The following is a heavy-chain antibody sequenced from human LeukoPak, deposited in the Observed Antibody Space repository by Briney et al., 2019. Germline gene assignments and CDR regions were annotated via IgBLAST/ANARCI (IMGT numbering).Heavy chain of an antibody. CDR1: GGSISSYY. V-gene: IGHV4-59*01. D-gene: IGHD6-25*01. Sequence: PSETLSLTCTVSGGSISSYYWSWIRQPPGKGLEWIGYIYYTGSTNFNPSLKSRVTMSLDTSKNQFSLKLNSVAAADTAVYYCATGRAAAGSLGYWGQGILVTVSS. CDR3: ATGRAAAGSLGY. J-gene: IGHJ4*02. CDR2: IYYTGST.